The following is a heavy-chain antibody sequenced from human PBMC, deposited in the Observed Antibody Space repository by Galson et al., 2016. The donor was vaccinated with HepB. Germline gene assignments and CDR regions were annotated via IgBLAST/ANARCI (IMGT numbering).Heavy chain of an antibody. CDR1: GFTSSNFG. D-gene: IGHD3-3*01. Sequence: SLRLSCAASGFTSSNFGFHWVRQAPGKGLEWVAAISYGGNTQYYGDSIKGRFTISRDSSMDTMYLQMGSLRVDDTGLYYCASLIGVAPKDMDVWGQGTTVTVSS. V-gene: IGHV3-30*03. CDR2: ISYGGNTQ. J-gene: IGHJ6*02. CDR3: ASLIGVAPKDMDV.